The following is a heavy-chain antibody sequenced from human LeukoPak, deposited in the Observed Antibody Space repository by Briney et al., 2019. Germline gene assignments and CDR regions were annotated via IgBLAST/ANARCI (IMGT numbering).Heavy chain of an antibody. D-gene: IGHD3-22*01. J-gene: IGHJ4*02. Sequence: GASVKVSCKASVHTFTSYDINWVRQATGQGLEWMGWMNPNSGNTGYAQKFQGRVTMTRNTSISTAYMELSSLRSEDTAVYYRARGVGGLYYYDSSGSLYWGQGTLVTVSS. CDR1: VHTFTSYD. CDR3: ARGVGGLYYYDSSGSLY. CDR2: MNPNSGNT. V-gene: IGHV1-8*01.